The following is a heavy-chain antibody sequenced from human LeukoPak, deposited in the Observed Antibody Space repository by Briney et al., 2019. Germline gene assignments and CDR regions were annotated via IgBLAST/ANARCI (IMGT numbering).Heavy chain of an antibody. CDR2: IIPIFGTT. V-gene: IGHV1-69*06. CDR3: AREGGDSGYVGY. CDR1: GGTFSSYA. Sequence: ASVKVSCKASGGTFSSYAISWVRQAPGQGLEWMGGIIPIFGTTNYAQKFQGRVTTTADKSTSTAYMELSSLRSEDTAVYYCAREGGDSGYVGYWGQGTLVTVSS. J-gene: IGHJ4*02. D-gene: IGHD5-12*01.